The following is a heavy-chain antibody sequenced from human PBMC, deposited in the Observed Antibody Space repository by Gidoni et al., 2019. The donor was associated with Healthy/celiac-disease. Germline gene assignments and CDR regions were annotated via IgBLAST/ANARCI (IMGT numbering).Heavy chain of an antibody. V-gene: IGHV4-39*01. Sequence: QLQLQESGPGLVKPSETPSLTCTVPGGSISSSSYYWGWIRQPPGKGLEWIGSIYYSGSTYYNPSLKSRVTISVDTSKNQFSLKLSSVTAADTAVYYCARPYYYGSGSYFIYYYYYMDVWGKGTTVTVSS. CDR1: GGSISSSSYY. J-gene: IGHJ6*03. CDR3: ARPYYYGSGSYFIYYYYYMDV. CDR2: IYYSGST. D-gene: IGHD3-10*01.